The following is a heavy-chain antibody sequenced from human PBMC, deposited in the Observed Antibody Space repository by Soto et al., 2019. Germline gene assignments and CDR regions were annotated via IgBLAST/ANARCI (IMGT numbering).Heavy chain of an antibody. V-gene: IGHV4-34*01. Sequence: SESLSLTCAVYGGSFSGYYGSWIRQPPVRGLGLIGEINHSGSTNYDPSLKSRVTMSLDTSKSQFYLDLSSGTAADTAVYYCARGRVVIATYYYYMDVWGKGTTVT. CDR3: ARGRVVIATYYYYMDV. CDR1: GGSFSGYY. CDR2: INHSGST. D-gene: IGHD2-21*01. J-gene: IGHJ6*03.